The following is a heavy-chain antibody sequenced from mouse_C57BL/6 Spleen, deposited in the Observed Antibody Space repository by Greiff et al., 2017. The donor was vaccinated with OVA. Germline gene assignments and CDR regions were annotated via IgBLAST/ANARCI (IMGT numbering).Heavy chain of an antibody. CDR3: AREGYGSSFYFDY. Sequence: QVQLQQSGAELVRPGTSVKVSCKASGYAFTNYLIAWVKQRPGQGLEWIGVINPGSGGTNYNEKFKGKATLTADKSSSTAFMQLSSLTSEDSAVYFCAREGYGSSFYFDYWGQGTTLTVSS. CDR2: INPGSGGT. CDR1: GYAFTNYL. V-gene: IGHV1-54*01. J-gene: IGHJ2*01. D-gene: IGHD1-1*01.